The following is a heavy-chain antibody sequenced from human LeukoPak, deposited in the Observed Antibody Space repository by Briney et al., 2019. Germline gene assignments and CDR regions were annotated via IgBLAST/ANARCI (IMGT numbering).Heavy chain of an antibody. V-gene: IGHV3-49*04. CDR3: TRRQFKSFNI. CDR1: GFIFRDYA. Sequence: PGGSLRLSCVASGFIFRDYAMSWVRQAPGKGLEWVGFIRSTAYGGTSEYAASVKGRFTISRDDYNSITYLKMNRLKTEDTAVYYCTRRQFKSFNIWGQGAMVTVSS. J-gene: IGHJ3*02. CDR2: IRSTAYGGTS.